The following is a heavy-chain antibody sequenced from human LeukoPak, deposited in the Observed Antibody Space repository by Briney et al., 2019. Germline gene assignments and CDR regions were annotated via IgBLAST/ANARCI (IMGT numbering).Heavy chain of an antibody. CDR2: IYYSGST. CDR1: GGSIGSGGHY. J-gene: IGHJ4*02. Sequence: SQTLSLTCTVSGGSIGSGGHYWSWIRQHAGKGLEWIGYIYYSGSTYYNPSLKSRLTISVDTSKTQFSLKLSSMTAADTAVYYCARGALYGDYVFDYWGQGTLVTVSS. V-gene: IGHV4-31*03. D-gene: IGHD4-17*01. CDR3: ARGALYGDYVFDY.